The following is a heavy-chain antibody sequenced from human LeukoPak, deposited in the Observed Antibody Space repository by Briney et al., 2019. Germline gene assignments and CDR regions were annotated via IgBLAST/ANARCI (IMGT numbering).Heavy chain of an antibody. CDR2: IYPGDSDT. J-gene: IGHJ4*02. Sequence: PGASLQISCKGSGYSFTSYWIGWVRQLPGKGLEWMGIIYPGDSDTRYSPSFQGQVTISADKSISTAYLQWSSLKASDTAMYYCATSRSGRYHESFDYWGQGTLVTVSS. D-gene: IGHD1-26*01. V-gene: IGHV5-51*01. CDR1: GYSFTSYW. CDR3: ATSRSGRYHESFDY.